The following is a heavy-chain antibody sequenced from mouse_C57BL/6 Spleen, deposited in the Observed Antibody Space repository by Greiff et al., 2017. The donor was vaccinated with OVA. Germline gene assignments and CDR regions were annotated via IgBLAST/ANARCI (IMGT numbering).Heavy chain of an antibody. J-gene: IGHJ2*01. CDR3: ARREGIYYGSSYDY. CDR1: GFTFSSYT. V-gene: IGHV5-9*01. CDR2: LRCVRLHH. Sequence: EVQLVESGGGLVKPGGSLKLSCAASGFTFSSYTMSWVRQTPEKRLECVATLRCVRLHHHSPDSAKGRFTISRDTAKNTLYLQMSSLRSEDTALYYCARREGIYYGSSYDYWGQGTTLTVSS. D-gene: IGHD1-1*01.